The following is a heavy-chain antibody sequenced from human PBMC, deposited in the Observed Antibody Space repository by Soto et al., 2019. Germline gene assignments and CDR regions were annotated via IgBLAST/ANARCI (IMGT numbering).Heavy chain of an antibody. J-gene: IGHJ5*02. CDR1: CASISSGDYY. CDR3: ASEVRGFGANWFDP. D-gene: IGHD3-10*01. V-gene: IGHV4-30-4*01. CDR2: IYYSGST. Sequence: LXLTCTVSCASISSGDYYWSWIRQPPGKGLGWIGYIYYSGSTYYNPSLNSRVTISVDTSKNQFSLKLSSVTAADTAVYYCASEVRGFGANWFDPWGQGTLVSVSS.